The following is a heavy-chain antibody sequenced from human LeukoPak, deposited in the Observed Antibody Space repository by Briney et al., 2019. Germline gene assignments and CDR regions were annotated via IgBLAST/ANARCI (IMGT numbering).Heavy chain of an antibody. CDR3: ARDKLWFGEFYYYYYGMDV. CDR1: GLTFSSYA. Sequence: GGSLRLSCAASGLTFSSYAMSWVRQAPGKGLEWVSAISGSGGSTYYADSVKGRFTISGDNSKNTLYLQMNSLRAEDTAVYYCARDKLWFGEFYYYYYGMDVWGKGTTVTVSS. CDR2: ISGSGGST. V-gene: IGHV3-23*01. D-gene: IGHD3-10*01. J-gene: IGHJ6*04.